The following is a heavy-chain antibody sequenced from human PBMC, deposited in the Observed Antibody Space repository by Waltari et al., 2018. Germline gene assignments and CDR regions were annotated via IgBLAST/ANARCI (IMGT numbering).Heavy chain of an antibody. Sequence: EVQLLQSGAELKEPGTTVRITCTVAGYTFSDSSIPWVQQATGKGLRWMGLVDPEDGETIYADNFQGRVTISADTSTDTAFMELSSLRSEDTAVFYCATALGDSSSASRPFDFWGQGTMITVSS. V-gene: IGHV1-69-2*01. CDR1: GYTFSDSS. CDR2: VDPEDGET. D-gene: IGHD6-19*01. J-gene: IGHJ3*01. CDR3: ATALGDSSSASRPFDF.